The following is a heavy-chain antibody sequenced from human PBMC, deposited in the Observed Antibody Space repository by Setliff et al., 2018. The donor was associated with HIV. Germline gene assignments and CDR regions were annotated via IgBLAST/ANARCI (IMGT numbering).Heavy chain of an antibody. CDR2: VDPEGGET. CDR1: GYTFTDYY. J-gene: IGHJ4*02. V-gene: IGHV1-69-2*01. CDR3: ATEGPPPRTSDFEY. D-gene: IGHD1-1*01. Sequence: GASVKVSCKGSGYTFTDYYLHWVQQAPGKGPEWMGRVDPEGGETRYAEKFQGRVTMTADTSTHTAYMELSSVRSEDTAVYYCATEGPPPRTSDFEYWGQGTLVTVSS.